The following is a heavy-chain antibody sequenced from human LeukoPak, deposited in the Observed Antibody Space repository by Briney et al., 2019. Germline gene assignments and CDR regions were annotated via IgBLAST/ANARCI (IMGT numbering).Heavy chain of an antibody. J-gene: IGHJ2*01. CDR1: GGFISSYY. CDR3: VRRQWELQYFDL. CDR2: IYYSRTT. Sequence: SETLSLTCTVSGGFISSYYWSWTRQPPGKGLGWIGYIYYSRTTEYNPSLKSRVTISADTSKNQFSLKLNSVTAAGTAVYYCVRRQWELQYFDLWGRGTLVAVSS. V-gene: IGHV4-59*01. D-gene: IGHD1-26*01.